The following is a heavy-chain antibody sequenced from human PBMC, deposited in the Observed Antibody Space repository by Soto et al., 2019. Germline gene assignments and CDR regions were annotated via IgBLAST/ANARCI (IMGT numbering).Heavy chain of an antibody. Sequence: QITLKESGPTLVKPTQTLTLTCTFSGFSLSTSGVGVGWIRQPPGKALEWLALIYRDPDKRYSPSLHNSLTTXQXTXXNLEVPTMTNMDPVDTATYCCALSATYCSGSCCPSWGQGNLV. V-gene: IGHV2-5*02. CDR2: IYRDPDK. D-gene: IGHD2-2*01. CDR3: ALSATYCSGSCCPS. J-gene: IGHJ4*02. CDR1: GFSLSTSGVG.